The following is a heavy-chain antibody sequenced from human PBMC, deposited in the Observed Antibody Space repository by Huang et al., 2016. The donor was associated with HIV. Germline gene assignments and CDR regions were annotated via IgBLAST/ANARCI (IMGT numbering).Heavy chain of an antibody. CDR2: IVVGRGNT. CDR3: AAYTSGPAGYYYYYDMDV. D-gene: IGHD6-19*01. CDR1: GFTFTSSA. J-gene: IGHJ6*02. V-gene: IGHV1-58*01. Sequence: QMQLVQSGPEVKKPGTSVKVSCKASGFTFTSSAVQWVRQARGQRLEWRGWIVVGRGNTNYAQKFQERVTITRDMSTSTAYMELSSLRSEDTAVYYCAAYTSGPAGYYYYYDMDVWGQGTTVTVSS.